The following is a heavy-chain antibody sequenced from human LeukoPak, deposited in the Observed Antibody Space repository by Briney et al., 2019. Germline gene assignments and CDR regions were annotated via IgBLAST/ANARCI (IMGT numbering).Heavy chain of an antibody. CDR3: ARSPPYYYDSSGYYLDY. J-gene: IGHJ4*02. V-gene: IGHV4-34*01. CDR2: INHSGST. D-gene: IGHD3-22*01. CDR1: GGSFSGYY. Sequence: SETLSLTCAVYGGSFSGYYWSWIRQPPGKGLEWIGEINHSGSTNYNPSLKSRVTISVDTSKNQFSLKLSSVTAADTAVYYCARSPPYYYDSSGYYLDYWGQGTLVTVSS.